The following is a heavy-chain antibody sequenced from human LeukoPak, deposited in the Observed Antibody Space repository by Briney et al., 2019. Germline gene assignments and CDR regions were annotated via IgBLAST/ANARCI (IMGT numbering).Heavy chain of an antibody. CDR3: ARDGYGSGTTNFDY. D-gene: IGHD3-10*01. V-gene: IGHV1-18*01. Sequence: GASVKVSCKASGGTFSSYAISWVRQAPGQGLEWMGWISAYNGNTNYAQKLQGRVTMTTDTSTSTAYMELRSLRSDDTAVYYCARDGYGSGTTNFDYWGQGTLVTVSS. J-gene: IGHJ4*02. CDR1: GGTFSSYA. CDR2: ISAYNGNT.